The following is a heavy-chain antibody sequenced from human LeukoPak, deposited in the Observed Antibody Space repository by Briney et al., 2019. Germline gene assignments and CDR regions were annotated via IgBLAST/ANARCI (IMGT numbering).Heavy chain of an antibody. CDR3: AKGPIEAAANGLYFDY. Sequence: GGSLRLSCAASGFTFSSYAMSWVRQAPGKGLVWVIVISGSGGKTYYADFVKGRFTISRDNSKNTLYLQMNSLRAEDTAVYYCAKGPIEAAANGLYFDYWGQGTLVTVSS. V-gene: IGHV3-23*01. D-gene: IGHD6-13*01. CDR1: GFTFSSYA. CDR2: ISGSGGKT. J-gene: IGHJ4*02.